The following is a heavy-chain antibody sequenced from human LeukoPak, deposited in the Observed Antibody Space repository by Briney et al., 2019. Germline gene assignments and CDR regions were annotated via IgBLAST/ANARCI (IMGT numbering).Heavy chain of an antibody. D-gene: IGHD5-12*01. CDR3: ARVDYYYYGMDV. Sequence: SETLSPTCTVSGGSISTYYWSWIRQPPGKGLEWIGYIYYSGSTNYDPSLKSRVTISLDTSKNQFSLKLTSVNAADTAVYYCARVDYYYYGMDVWGQGTTVTVSS. V-gene: IGHV4-59*08. J-gene: IGHJ6*02. CDR1: GGSISTYY. CDR2: IYYSGST.